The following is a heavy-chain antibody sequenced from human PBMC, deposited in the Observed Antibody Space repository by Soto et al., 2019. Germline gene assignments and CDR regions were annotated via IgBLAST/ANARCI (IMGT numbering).Heavy chain of an antibody. D-gene: IGHD6-13*01. Sequence: PGGSLRLSCAASGFTFSSYAMSWVRQAPGKGLEWVSAISGSGGSTYYADSVKGRFTISRDNSKNTLYLQMNSLRAEDTAVYYCAKGRYSSSLHLNFDYWGQGTLVTVSS. J-gene: IGHJ4*02. CDR3: AKGRYSSSLHLNFDY. CDR2: ISGSGGST. CDR1: GFTFSSYA. V-gene: IGHV3-23*01.